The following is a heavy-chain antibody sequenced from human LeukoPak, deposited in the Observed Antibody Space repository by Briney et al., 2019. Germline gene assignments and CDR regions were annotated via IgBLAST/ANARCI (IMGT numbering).Heavy chain of an antibody. D-gene: IGHD6-19*01. V-gene: IGHV1-69*01. CDR1: GGTFSSYA. CDR3: AREGIAVALDAFDI. CDR2: IIPIFGTA. J-gene: IGHJ3*02. Sequence: SVKVSCKASGGTFSSYAISWVRQAPGQGLEWMGGIIPIFGTANYAQKFQGRVTITADESTSTAYMELSSLRSEDTAVYYCAREGIAVALDAFDIWSQGTMVTVSS.